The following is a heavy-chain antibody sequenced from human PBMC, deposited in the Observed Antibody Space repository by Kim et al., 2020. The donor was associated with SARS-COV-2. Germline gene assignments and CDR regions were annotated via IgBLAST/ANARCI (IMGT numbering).Heavy chain of an antibody. V-gene: IGHV1-18*01. CDR1: GYTFTRYG. CDR3: ATLDPSYGDYERH. CDR2: ISAYNGNT. J-gene: IGHJ4*02. D-gene: IGHD4-17*01. Sequence: ASVKVSCKASGYTFTRYGISWVRQAPGQGLEWMGWISAYNGNTNYAQKLQGRVTMTTDTSTSTAYMELRSLRSDDTAVYYCATLDPSYGDYERHWGQGTLVTVSS.